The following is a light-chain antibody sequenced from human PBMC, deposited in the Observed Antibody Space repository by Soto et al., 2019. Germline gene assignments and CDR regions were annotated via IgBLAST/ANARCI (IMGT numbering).Light chain of an antibody. CDR3: QQYNSYSWT. CDR1: QSISSW. V-gene: IGKV1-5*01. CDR2: DAS. J-gene: IGKJ1*01. Sequence: GDRVTITCRASQSISSWLAWYQQNPGKAPKLLIYDASSLESGVPSRFSGSGSGTEFTLTISSLQPDDFATYYCQQYNSYSWTFGQGTKVEIK.